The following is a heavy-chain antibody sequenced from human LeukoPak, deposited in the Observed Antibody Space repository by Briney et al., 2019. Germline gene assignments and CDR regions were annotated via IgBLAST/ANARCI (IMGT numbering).Heavy chain of an antibody. D-gene: IGHD6-13*01. V-gene: IGHV1-8*01. J-gene: IGHJ4*02. CDR1: GYTFTSYD. Sequence: ASVKVSCKASGYTFTSYDINWVRQATGQGLECMGWMNPNSGNTGYAQKFQGRVTMTRNTSISTAYMELSSLRSEDTAVYYCARGLYSSSWYSNGDYWGQGTLVTVSS. CDR3: ARGLYSSSWYSNGDY. CDR2: MNPNSGNT.